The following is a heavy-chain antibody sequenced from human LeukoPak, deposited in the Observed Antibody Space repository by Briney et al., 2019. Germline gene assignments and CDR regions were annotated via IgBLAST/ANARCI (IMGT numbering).Heavy chain of an antibody. CDR1: GYTFTSYY. J-gene: IGHJ3*02. CDR2: INPSGGST. V-gene: IGHV1-46*01. Sequence: GASVKVSCKASGYTFTSYYMHWVRQAPGQGLEWMGIINPSGGSTSYAQKFQGRVTMTRDTSTSTVYMELSRLRSDDTAVYYCARVFTHGSGSQSAFDIWGQGAMVTVSS. CDR3: ARVFTHGSGSQSAFDI. D-gene: IGHD3-10*01.